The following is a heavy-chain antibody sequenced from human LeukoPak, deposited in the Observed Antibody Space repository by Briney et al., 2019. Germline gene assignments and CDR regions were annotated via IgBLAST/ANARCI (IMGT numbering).Heavy chain of an antibody. D-gene: IGHD3-10*01. CDR1: GFTVSSYY. CDR3: ARDQRASYSSGSYFDS. Sequence: GGSLILSCAASGFTVSSYYMTWVRQAPGKGPEWVSLIYTGGGTNYADSVKGRFTISRDNAENSLYLQMNSLRAEDTAVYYCARDQRASYSSGSYFDSWGQGTLVTVSS. CDR2: IYTGGGT. V-gene: IGHV3-53*01. J-gene: IGHJ4*02.